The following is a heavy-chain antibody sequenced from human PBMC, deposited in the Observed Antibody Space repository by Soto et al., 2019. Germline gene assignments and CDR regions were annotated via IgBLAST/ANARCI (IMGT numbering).Heavy chain of an antibody. V-gene: IGHV3-9*01. CDR3: AKDKGVSAAEHFDY. CDR1: GFNFRDYA. Sequence: EVQLVGSGGGLVQPGRSLRLSCVASGFNFRDYAMHWVRQVPGKGLEWVSGISWASENIAYADSVKGRITISRDNARNSLYLQMNSLKSEDTAFYYCAKDKGVSAAEHFDYWGQGTLVTVSS. CDR2: ISWASENI. D-gene: IGHD6-13*01. J-gene: IGHJ4*02.